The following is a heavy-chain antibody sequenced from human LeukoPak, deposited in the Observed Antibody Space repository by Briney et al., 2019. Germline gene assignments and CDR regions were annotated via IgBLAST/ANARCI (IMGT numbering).Heavy chain of an antibody. CDR3: ARDPSYDILTGDGEADYYYGMDV. CDR1: GGTFSSYA. V-gene: IGHV1-69*06. CDR2: IIPIFGTA. Sequence: GASVKVSCKASGGTFSSYAISWVRQAPGQGLEWMGGIIPIFGTANYAQKFQGRGTITADKSTSTAYMELSSLRSEDTAVYYCARDPSYDILTGDGEADYYYGMDVWGKGTTVTVSS. J-gene: IGHJ6*04. D-gene: IGHD3-9*01.